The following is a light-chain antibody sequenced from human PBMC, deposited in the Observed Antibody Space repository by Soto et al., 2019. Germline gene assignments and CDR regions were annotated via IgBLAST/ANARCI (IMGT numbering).Light chain of an antibody. J-gene: IGLJ1*01. Sequence: QSVLTQPASVSGSPGQSITISCTGTNSDVGGYNYVSWYQQHPGKAPKLMIYEVSNRPSGVSNRFSGSKSGNTASLTISGLQAEDEADYYCSSYTSSSTLFYVFGTGTKVTVL. CDR2: EVS. CDR3: SSYTSSSTLFYV. CDR1: NSDVGGYNY. V-gene: IGLV2-14*01.